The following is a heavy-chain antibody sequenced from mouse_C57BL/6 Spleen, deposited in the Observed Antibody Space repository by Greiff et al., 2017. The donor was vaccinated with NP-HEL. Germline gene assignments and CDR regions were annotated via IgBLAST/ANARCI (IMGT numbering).Heavy chain of an antibody. D-gene: IGHD2-12*01. CDR2: IYPGDGDT. CDR3: AGSYDDYAMDY. J-gene: IGHJ4*01. CDR1: GYAFSSSW. V-gene: IGHV1-82*01. Sequence: VQLQQSGPELVKPGASVKISCKASGYAFSSSWMNWVKQRPGKGLEWIGRIYPGDGDTNYNGKFKGKATLTADKSSSTAYMQLSSLTSEDSAVYFCAGSYDDYAMDYWGQGTSVTVSS.